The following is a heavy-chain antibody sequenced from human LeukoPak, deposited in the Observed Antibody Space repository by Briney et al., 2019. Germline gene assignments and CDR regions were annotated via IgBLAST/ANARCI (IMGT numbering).Heavy chain of an antibody. CDR1: GFTFNNAW. CDR2: IKRKTDGGTT. V-gene: IGHV3-15*01. CDR3: AREPDVVVTAISLDYYYGMDV. D-gene: IGHD2-21*02. J-gene: IGHJ6*02. Sequence: GGSLRLSCAASGFTFNNAWMSWVRQAPGKGLEWVGRIKRKTDGGTTDYAAPVKGRFTISRDDSENTLYLQMNSLQTEDTAVYYCAREPDVVVTAISLDYYYGMDVWGQGTTVTVSS.